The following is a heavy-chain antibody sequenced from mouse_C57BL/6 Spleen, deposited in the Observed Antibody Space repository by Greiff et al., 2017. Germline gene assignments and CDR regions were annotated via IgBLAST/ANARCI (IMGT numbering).Heavy chain of an antibody. CDR1: GFTFSSYG. CDR3: ARHNTTVVAKYFDV. CDR2: ISSGGSYT. V-gene: IGHV5-6*02. J-gene: IGHJ1*03. Sequence: EVKLVESGGDLVKPGGSLKLSCAASGFTFSSYGMSWVRQTPDKRLEWVATISSGGSYTYYPDSVKGRFTISRDNAKNTLYLQMSSLKSEDTAMYYCARHNTTVVAKYFDVWGTGTTVTVSS. D-gene: IGHD1-1*01.